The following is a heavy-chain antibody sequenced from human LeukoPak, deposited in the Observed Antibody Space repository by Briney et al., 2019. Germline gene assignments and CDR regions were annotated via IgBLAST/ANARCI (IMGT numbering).Heavy chain of an antibody. Sequence: GGSLRLSCAASGFTFSSYAMHGVRQAPGKGVEWVAVISYDGSNKYYADSVKGRFTISRENSKNTLDVQVKSLRAEDTAVCYCARDLYHYDSSGYLDYWGQGTLVTVSS. CDR2: ISYDGSNK. V-gene: IGHV3-30-3*01. CDR3: ARDLYHYDSSGYLDY. CDR1: GFTFSSYA. J-gene: IGHJ4*02. D-gene: IGHD3-22*01.